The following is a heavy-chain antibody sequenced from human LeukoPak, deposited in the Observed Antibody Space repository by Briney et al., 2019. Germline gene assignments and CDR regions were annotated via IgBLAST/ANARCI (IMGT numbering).Heavy chain of an antibody. CDR2: MNPNSGNT. CDR3: ARAYFDAVIGY. CDR1: RYTYTSYE. D-gene: IGHD2/OR15-2a*01. V-gene: IGHV1-8*01. J-gene: IGHJ4*02. Sequence: ASVKASCKASRYTYTSYEINWVRQATGQRLEWMGWMNPNSGNTGYPHKFQGRVTMTRNTSISTAYMELSSVRSEDTAVYYCARAYFDAVIGYWGQGTLVTVSA.